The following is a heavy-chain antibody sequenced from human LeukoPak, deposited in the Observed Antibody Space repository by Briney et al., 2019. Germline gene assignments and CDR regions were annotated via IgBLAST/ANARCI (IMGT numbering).Heavy chain of an antibody. CDR3: AKDRWHQLVSYPHHY. CDR2: ISYDGRNK. V-gene: IGHV3-30*18. CDR1: GFTFSSYA. Sequence: GRSLRLPCAASGFTFSSYAMHWVRQAPGKGLEWVAVISYDGRNKYYAESVKGRITISRDNSKNTLYLQMNSLRAEDTAVYYCAKDRWHQLVSYPHHYWGQGTLVSVSS. J-gene: IGHJ4*02. D-gene: IGHD6-13*01.